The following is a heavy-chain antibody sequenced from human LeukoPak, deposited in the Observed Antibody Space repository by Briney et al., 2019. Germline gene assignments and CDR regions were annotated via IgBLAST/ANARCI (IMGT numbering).Heavy chain of an antibody. CDR2: IYYSGST. V-gene: IGHV4-59*01. CDR3: ARGYSSSWRQLEYFQH. CDR1: GGSISSYY. J-gene: IGHJ1*01. D-gene: IGHD6-13*01. Sequence: SETLSLTCTVSGGSISSYYWSWIRQPPGKGLEWIGYIYYSGSTNYNPSLKSRVTISVDTSKNQFSLKLSPVTAADTAVYYCARGYSSSWRQLEYFQHWGQGTLVTVSS.